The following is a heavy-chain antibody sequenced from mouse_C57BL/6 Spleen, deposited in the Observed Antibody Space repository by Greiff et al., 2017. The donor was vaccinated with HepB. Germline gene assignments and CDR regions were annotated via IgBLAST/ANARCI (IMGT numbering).Heavy chain of an antibody. CDR2: ISYGGSYT. Sequence: EVKLLESGGGLVKPGASLKLSCAASGFTFSSYAMSWVRQTPEKRLEWVGTISYGGSYTYYPDNVKGRFTISRDNAKNNLYLQLSHLKSEDTAVYYCARDRGYGSYDYYAMDYWGQGTSVTVSS. CDR3: ARDRGYGSYDYYAMDY. CDR1: GFTFSSYA. J-gene: IGHJ4*01. V-gene: IGHV5-4*01. D-gene: IGHD2-10*02.